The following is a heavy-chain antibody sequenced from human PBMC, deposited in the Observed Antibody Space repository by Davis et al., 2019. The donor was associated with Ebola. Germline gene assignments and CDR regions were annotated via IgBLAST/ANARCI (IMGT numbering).Heavy chain of an antibody. V-gene: IGHV4-4*02. CDR1: GGSISSSNW. Sequence: MPSETLSLTCAVSGGSISSSNWWSWVRQPPGKGLEWFGEIYHSGSTNYNPSLKSRVTISVDKSKNQFSLKLSSVTAADTAVYYCARWGGTMVRELNWFDPWGQGTLVTVSS. CDR3: ARWGGTMVRELNWFDP. D-gene: IGHD3-10*01. CDR2: IYHSGST. J-gene: IGHJ5*02.